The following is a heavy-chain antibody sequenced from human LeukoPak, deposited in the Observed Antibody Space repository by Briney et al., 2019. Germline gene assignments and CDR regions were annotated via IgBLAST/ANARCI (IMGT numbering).Heavy chain of an antibody. Sequence: GGSLRLSCAASGFTFSSYGMHWVRPAPGKGLEWVAVISYDGSNKYYADSVKGRFTISRDDSKNTLYLQMNSLRAEDTAVYYCAKVSDSSGWYSNYWGQGTLVTVSS. CDR3: AKVSDSSGWYSNY. CDR1: GFTFSSYG. V-gene: IGHV3-30*18. CDR2: ISYDGSNK. D-gene: IGHD6-19*01. J-gene: IGHJ4*02.